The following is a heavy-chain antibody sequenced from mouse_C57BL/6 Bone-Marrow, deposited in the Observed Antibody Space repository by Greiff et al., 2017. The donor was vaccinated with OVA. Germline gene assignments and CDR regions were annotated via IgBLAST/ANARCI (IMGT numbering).Heavy chain of an antibody. Sequence: QVQLQQSGAELVRPGASVTLSCKASGYTFTDYEMHWVKQTPVHGLEWIGAIDPETGGTAYNQKFKGKAILTADKSSSTAYMELRSLTSEDSAVYYCTREGYPYYYAMDYWGQGTSVTVSS. J-gene: IGHJ4*01. CDR2: IDPETGGT. D-gene: IGHD2-2*01. V-gene: IGHV1-15*01. CDR3: TREGYPYYYAMDY. CDR1: GYTFTDYE.